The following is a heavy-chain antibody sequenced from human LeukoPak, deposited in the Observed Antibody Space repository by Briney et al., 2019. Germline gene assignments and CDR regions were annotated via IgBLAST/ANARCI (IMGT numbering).Heavy chain of an antibody. V-gene: IGHV3-7*01. D-gene: IGHD1-7*01. J-gene: IGHJ4*02. CDR1: GFIFSTYW. CDR3: ARDTKPKWNLLTPHY. Sequence: GGSLRLSCSASGFIFSTYWMSWVRQAPGKGPEWVANIKHDGSEKYYLDSVKGRFIISRDNGKNSLYLQMDNLRAEDTAMYYCARDTKPKWNLLTPHYWGQGTLVTVSS. CDR2: IKHDGSEK.